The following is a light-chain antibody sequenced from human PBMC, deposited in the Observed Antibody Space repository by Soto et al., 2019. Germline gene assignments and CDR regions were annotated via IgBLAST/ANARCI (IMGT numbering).Light chain of an antibody. CDR3: SSYAGSYVV. J-gene: IGLJ2*01. Sequence: QSALTQPRSVSGSPGQSVTISCTGTSSDVGGYNFVSWYQQHPGKAPKLMIYEVSKRPSGVPDRFSGSKSGNTASLTVSGRQAEDEADYYCSSYAGSYVVFGGGTKLTVL. CDR1: SSDVGGYNF. CDR2: EVS. V-gene: IGLV2-11*01.